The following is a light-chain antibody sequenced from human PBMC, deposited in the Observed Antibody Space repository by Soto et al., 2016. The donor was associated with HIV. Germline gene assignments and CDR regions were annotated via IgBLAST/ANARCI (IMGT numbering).Light chain of an antibody. V-gene: IGKV1-5*03. CDR3: QQYNSYSRT. CDR1: QSINKW. CDR2: KAS. Sequence: DIRMTQSPSTLSASLGDRVTITCRASQSINKWLAWYQQKPGKAPNLLIYKASTSQSGVPSTFSGSGSGTEFTLIIGSLQPDDFATYYCQQYNSYSRTFGQGTKGGNQT. J-gene: IGKJ1*01.